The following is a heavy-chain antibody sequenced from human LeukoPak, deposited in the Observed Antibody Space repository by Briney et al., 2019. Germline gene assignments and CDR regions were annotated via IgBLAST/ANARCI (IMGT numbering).Heavy chain of an antibody. CDR2: IYYSGNT. J-gene: IGHJ3*01. V-gene: IGHV4-61*01. Sequence: SETLSLTCTVSGGSVSSNNYYWSWIRQPPGKGLEWIGYIYYSGNTNYNPSLKSRVTISVDTSKNQFSLKLSSVTAADTAVYYCAREFANLAALDFWGQGTMVTVSA. CDR3: AREFANLAALDF. CDR1: GGSVSSNNYY.